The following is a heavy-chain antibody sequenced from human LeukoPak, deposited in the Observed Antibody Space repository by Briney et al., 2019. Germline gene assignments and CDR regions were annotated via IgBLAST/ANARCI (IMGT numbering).Heavy chain of an antibody. CDR1: GGSLTNYY. Sequence: PSETLSLTCTVSGGSLTNYYWGWIRQPPGKGLEWIGTIYYSGSTYYNPSLRSPVTISVDTSKNQFSLKLNSVTAADTAVYYCARRFADFRFDPWGQGTLVTVSS. V-gene: IGHV4-39*01. J-gene: IGHJ5*02. D-gene: IGHD3-3*01. CDR3: ARRFADFRFDP. CDR2: IYYSGST.